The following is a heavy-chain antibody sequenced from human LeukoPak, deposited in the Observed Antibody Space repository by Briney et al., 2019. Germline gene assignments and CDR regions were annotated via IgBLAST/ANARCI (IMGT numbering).Heavy chain of an antibody. D-gene: IGHD4-17*01. CDR1: GYIFTGYY. CDR2: INPNSGDT. V-gene: IGHV1-2*02. J-gene: IGHJ4*02. Sequence: ASVKVSCKASGYIFTGYYMHWVRQAPGQGLEWMGWINPNSGDTNYAQKFQGRVTMTADTSTSTAYMELRSLRSDDTAVYYCARDENYGIFFNVDYWGQGTLVTVSS. CDR3: ARDENYGIFFNVDY.